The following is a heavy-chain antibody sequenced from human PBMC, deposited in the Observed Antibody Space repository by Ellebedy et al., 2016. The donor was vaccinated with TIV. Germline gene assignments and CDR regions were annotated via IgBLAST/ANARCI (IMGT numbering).Heavy chain of an antibody. CDR1: GGSISTSDYY. CDR2: IYYSGSA. Sequence: MPSETLSLTCTVSGGSISTSDYYWNWIRQPPGKGLEWIGSIYYSGSAYYNPSLKSRVTVSVDTSKNQFSLNLSSVTAADTAVYYCARDPALPRGRVDTWGQGTLVTVSS. V-gene: IGHV4-39*07. J-gene: IGHJ5*02. CDR3: ARDPALPRGRVDT.